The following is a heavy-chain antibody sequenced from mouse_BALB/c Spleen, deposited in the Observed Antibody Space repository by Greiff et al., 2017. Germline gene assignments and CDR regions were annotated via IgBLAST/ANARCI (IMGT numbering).Heavy chain of an antibody. D-gene: IGHD2-14*01. CDR1: GYTFTSYY. V-gene: IGHV1S81*02. J-gene: IGHJ4*01. CDR3: TRSTYDGRAMDY. Sequence: VHLVESGAELVKPGASVKLSCKASGYTFTSYYMYWVKQRPGQGLEWIGEINPSNGGTNFNEKFKSKATLTVDKSSSTAYMQLSSLTSEDSAVYYCTRSTYDGRAMDYWGQGTSVTVSS. CDR2: INPSNGGT.